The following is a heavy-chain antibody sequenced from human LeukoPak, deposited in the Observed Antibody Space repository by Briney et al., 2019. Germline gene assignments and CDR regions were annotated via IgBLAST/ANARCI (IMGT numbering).Heavy chain of an antibody. CDR3: ARGRGDDGLYYYGMDV. V-gene: IGHV4-59*01. CDR2: IYYSGTT. CDR1: GGSISSYY. Sequence: SETLSLTYTVSGGSISSYYWMWIRQPPGKGLEWIGFIYYSGTTDYNPSLKSRISMSVDTSRNQFSLNLSSVTAADTALYFCARGRGDDGLYYYGMDVWGHGTTVTVSS. J-gene: IGHJ6*02. D-gene: IGHD3-16*01.